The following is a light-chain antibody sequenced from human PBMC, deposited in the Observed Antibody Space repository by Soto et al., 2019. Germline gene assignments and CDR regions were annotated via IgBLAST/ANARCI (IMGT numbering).Light chain of an antibody. J-gene: IGLJ1*01. V-gene: IGLV2-8*01. CDR3: SSYAGIHIV. Sequence: QSALTQPPSASGSPGQSVAISCTGTSSEVGGYNYVSWYQQHPGKAPKLTIYEVSKRPSGVPDRFSGSKSGNTASLTVSGLQAEDEADYYCSSYAGIHIVFGTGTKVTVL. CDR2: EVS. CDR1: SSEVGGYNY.